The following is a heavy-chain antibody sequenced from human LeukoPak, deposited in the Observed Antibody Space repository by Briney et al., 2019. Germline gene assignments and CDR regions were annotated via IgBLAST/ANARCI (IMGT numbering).Heavy chain of an antibody. CDR3: AKILRTLPIREVKRFDY. CDR1: GFTFNNYA. V-gene: IGHV3-23*01. CDR2: ISGSGNNT. D-gene: IGHD1-14*01. Sequence: GGSLRLSCVASGFTFNNYAMSWVRQAPGKGLQWVSSISGSGNNTYYADSVKGRFTISRDNSKNTLYLQMNSLRAEDTAVYYCAKILRTLPIREVKRFDYWGQGTLVTVSS. J-gene: IGHJ4*02.